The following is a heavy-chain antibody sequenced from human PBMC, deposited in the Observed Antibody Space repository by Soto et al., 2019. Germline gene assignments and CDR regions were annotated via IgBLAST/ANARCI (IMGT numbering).Heavy chain of an antibody. CDR3: ARWDSMATGHDY. Sequence: LKISCKGSGYSFTSYWISWVRQMPGKGLEWMGRIDPSDSYTNYSPSFQGHVTISADKSISTAYLQWSSLKASDTAMYYCARWDSMATGHDYWGQGTLVTVSS. V-gene: IGHV5-10-1*01. D-gene: IGHD5-12*01. CDR1: GYSFTSYW. J-gene: IGHJ4*02. CDR2: IDPSDSYT.